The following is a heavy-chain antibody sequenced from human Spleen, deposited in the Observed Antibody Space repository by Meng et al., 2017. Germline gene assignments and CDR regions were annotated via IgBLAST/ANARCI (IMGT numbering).Heavy chain of an antibody. D-gene: IGHD5-18*01. CDR2: ISGSGGST. CDR3: AKEPLRGTAMVNYAFDI. V-gene: IGHV3-23*01. Sequence: GGSLRLSCAASGFTFSSYAMSWVHQAPGKGLEWVSAISGSGGSTYYADSVKGRFTISRDNSKNTLYLQMNSLRAEDTAVYYCAKEPLRGTAMVNYAFDIWGQGTMVTVSS. CDR1: GFTFSSYA. J-gene: IGHJ3*02.